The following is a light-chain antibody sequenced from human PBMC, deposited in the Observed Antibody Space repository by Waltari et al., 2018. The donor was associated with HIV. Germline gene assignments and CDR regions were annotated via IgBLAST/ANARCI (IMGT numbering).Light chain of an antibody. CDR2: NND. CDR1: YSNIGSNT. Sequence: QSLLPQPPSASGTPGQRVTISCSGSYSNIGSNTVNWHQQLPGSAPRALIYNNDQGPSGGPDRFSGSKSGTSASLAISGLQSEDQGDYYCASWDDKLDGWVFGGGTRLTVL. V-gene: IGLV1-44*01. CDR3: ASWDDKLDGWV. J-gene: IGLJ3*02.